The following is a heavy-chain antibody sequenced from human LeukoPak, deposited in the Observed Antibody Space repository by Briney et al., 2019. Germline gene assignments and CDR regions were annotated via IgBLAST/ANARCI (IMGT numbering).Heavy chain of an antibody. CDR3: ARGSYYDILFDP. CDR1: SGSFSGYY. CDR2: IKDGGIT. J-gene: IGHJ5*02. V-gene: IGHV4-34*01. Sequence: SETLSLTCTVYSGSFSGYYWSWIRLPPGKGLEWIGEIKDGGITNYNPSLKSRVTMSVDTSKNQFSLKLSSVTAADTAVYYCARGSYYDILFDPWGQGTLVTVSS. D-gene: IGHD3-9*01.